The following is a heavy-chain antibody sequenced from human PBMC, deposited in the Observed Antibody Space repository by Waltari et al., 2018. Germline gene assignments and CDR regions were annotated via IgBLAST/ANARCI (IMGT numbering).Heavy chain of an antibody. V-gene: IGHV3-11*01. CDR3: SRDPRLLDY. CDR1: GFTFSDFY. D-gene: IGHD4-17*01. J-gene: IGHJ4*02. Sequence: QVQLAESGGGLVKPGGSLRLSCAVSGFTFSDFYMTWIRQAPGKGLECVSYIRGSGSVISYADSGKGRFTVSRDNAKNSLYLRMNSLRVEDTAVYYCSRDPRLLDYWGQGTLVTVSS. CDR2: IRGSGSVI.